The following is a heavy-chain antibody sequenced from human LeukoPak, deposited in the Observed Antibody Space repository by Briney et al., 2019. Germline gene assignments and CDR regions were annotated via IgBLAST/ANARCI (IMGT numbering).Heavy chain of an antibody. Sequence: GGSLRLSCAASGFTFSSYGMHWVRQAPGKGLEWVAVISYDGSNKYYADSVKGRFTISRDNSKNTLYLQMNSLRAEDTAVYYCAKDRTVGASYWYFDLWGRGTLVTVSS. V-gene: IGHV3-30*18. D-gene: IGHD1-26*01. CDR1: GFTFSSYG. CDR2: ISYDGSNK. CDR3: AKDRTVGASYWYFDL. J-gene: IGHJ2*01.